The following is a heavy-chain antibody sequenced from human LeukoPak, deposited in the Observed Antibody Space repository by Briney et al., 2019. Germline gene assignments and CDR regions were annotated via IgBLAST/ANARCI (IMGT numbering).Heavy chain of an antibody. Sequence: GGSLRLSCTTSGFTFGDYAMSWFRQTPGKGLEWVGFIRSKAYGGTTEYAASVKGRFTISSDDSKNIAYLQMDSLKTEDTAIYYCTRGRGYSYGYSDYWGRGTLVTVSS. D-gene: IGHD5-18*01. CDR2: IRSKAYGGTT. V-gene: IGHV3-49*03. CDR1: GFTFGDYA. CDR3: TRGRGYSYGYSDY. J-gene: IGHJ4*02.